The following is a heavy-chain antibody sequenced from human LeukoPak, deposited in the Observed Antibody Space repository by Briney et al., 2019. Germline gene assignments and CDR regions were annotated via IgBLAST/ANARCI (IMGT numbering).Heavy chain of an antibody. CDR3: ARGTTSYYYYIDV. D-gene: IGHD1-7*01. J-gene: IGHJ6*03. Sequence: SETLSLTCTVSGGSISSGGYYWSWIRQHPGKGLEWIGYIYYSGSTYYNPSLKSRVTISADTSKNQFSLKLSSVTAADTAVYYCARGTTSYYYYIDVWGKGTRVTVSS. CDR2: IYYSGST. V-gene: IGHV4-31*03. CDR1: GGSISSGGYY.